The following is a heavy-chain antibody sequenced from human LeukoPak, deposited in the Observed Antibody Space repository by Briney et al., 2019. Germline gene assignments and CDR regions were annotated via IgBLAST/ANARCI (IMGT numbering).Heavy chain of an antibody. V-gene: IGHV3-30*18. CDR2: ISYDGSNK. J-gene: IGHJ3*02. D-gene: IGHD3-22*01. Sequence: GRSLRLSCAASGFTFSSYGMHWVRQAPGKGLEWVAVISYDGSNKYYADSVKGRFTISRDNSKNTLYLQMNSLRAEDTAVYYCANPDTYYYDSSGYRDAFDIWGQGTMVTVSS. CDR1: GFTFSSYG. CDR3: ANPDTYYYDSSGYRDAFDI.